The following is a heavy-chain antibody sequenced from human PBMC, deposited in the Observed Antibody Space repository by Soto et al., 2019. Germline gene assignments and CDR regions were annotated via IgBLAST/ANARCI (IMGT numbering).Heavy chain of an antibody. V-gene: IGHV4-31*03. D-gene: IGHD2-15*01. Sequence: QVQLQESGPGLVKPSQTLSLTCSVSGGSISSGGYYWSWIRQHPGKGLEWIGYIYYDGSTYYNPSLNSRITMSVDTSENQFSLKLSSVAGADTAIYYCARDDCGGGGCLTSWGQGTLVTISS. CDR2: IYYDGST. CDR3: ARDDCGGGGCLTS. CDR1: GGSISSGGYY. J-gene: IGHJ5*02.